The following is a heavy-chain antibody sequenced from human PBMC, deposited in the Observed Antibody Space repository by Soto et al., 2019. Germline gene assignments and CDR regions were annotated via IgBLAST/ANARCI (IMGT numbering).Heavy chain of an antibody. D-gene: IGHD2-15*01. V-gene: IGHV1-18*01. CDR3: ARNCSGGSCYFGWFAP. CDR1: GYTFTSYG. CDR2: ISAYNGDT. Sequence: QVQLVQSGAEVKTPGASVKVSCKASGYTFTSYGISWVRQAPGQGLEWMGWISAYNGDTNYAQKLQGRVTMTTDTSTSTAYMELRSLRSDDTAVYYCARNCSGGSCYFGWFAPWGQGTLVTVSS. J-gene: IGHJ5*02.